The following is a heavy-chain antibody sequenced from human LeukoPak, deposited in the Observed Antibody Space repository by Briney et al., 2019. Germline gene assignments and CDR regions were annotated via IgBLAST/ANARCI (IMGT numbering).Heavy chain of an antibody. CDR1: GGSFSGYY. Sequence: SETLSLTCAVYGGSFSGYYWSWIRQPPGKGLEWIGEMNQRGSMNYNPSLKSRVTISVDRSKNQFSLKLSSVTAADTAVYYCARELELRYWGQGTLVTVSS. CDR3: ARELELRY. D-gene: IGHD1-7*01. J-gene: IGHJ4*02. CDR2: MNQRGSM. V-gene: IGHV4-34*01.